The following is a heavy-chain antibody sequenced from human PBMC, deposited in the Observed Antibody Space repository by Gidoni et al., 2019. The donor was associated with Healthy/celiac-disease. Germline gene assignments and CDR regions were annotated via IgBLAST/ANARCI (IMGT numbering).Heavy chain of an antibody. CDR1: GFTFSRYS. D-gene: IGHD2-21*01. J-gene: IGHJ6*02. CDR2: SSSSSSYI. V-gene: IGHV3-21*01. Sequence: EVQLVESGGGLVKPGGSLRLSCAASGFTFSRYSLNWVRQAPGKGLEWVASSSSSSSYIYYADSVKGRFTISRDNAKNSLYLQMNSLRAEDTAVYYCARDPTQAYCGGDCYSGYYYYGMDVWGQGTTVTVSS. CDR3: ARDPTQAYCGGDCYSGYYYYGMDV.